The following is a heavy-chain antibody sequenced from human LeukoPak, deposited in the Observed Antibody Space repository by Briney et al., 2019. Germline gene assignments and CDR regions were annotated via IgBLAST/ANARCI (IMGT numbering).Heavy chain of an antibody. V-gene: IGHV3-23*01. CDR2: ISGSGGST. CDR1: GFTFSSYA. D-gene: IGHD3-16*02. Sequence: GGSLRLSCAASGFTFSSYAMSWVRQAPGKGLEWVSAISGSGGSTYYADSVKGRFTLSRDNSKNNLYLQMNSLRAEDTAVYFCAKVPTPYDYGWGSYRPGGAFDIWGQGTMVTVSS. J-gene: IGHJ3*02. CDR3: AKVPTPYDYGWGSYRPGGAFDI.